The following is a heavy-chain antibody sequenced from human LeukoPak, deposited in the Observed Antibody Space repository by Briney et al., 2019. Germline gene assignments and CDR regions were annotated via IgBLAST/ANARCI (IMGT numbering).Heavy chain of an antibody. CDR1: GFTFNNYG. V-gene: IGHV3-30*02. Sequence: GGSLRLSCAASGFTFNNYGMHWVRQAPGKGLEWVAFIRYNGNNQYYADSVKGRFTISRDNSKNTLYLQMNSLKGDDTAVYYCAKDSAFYYIDVWGKGTTDIISS. CDR3: AKDSAFYYIDV. J-gene: IGHJ6*03. D-gene: IGHD3-10*01. CDR2: IRYNGNNQ.